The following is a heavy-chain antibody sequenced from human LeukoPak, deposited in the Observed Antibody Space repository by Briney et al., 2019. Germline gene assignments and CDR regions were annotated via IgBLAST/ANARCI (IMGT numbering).Heavy chain of an antibody. CDR2: INPSGGST. J-gene: IGHJ4*02. CDR1: GYTFTSYY. CDR3: AREFDPMDSSSWSTLSPTRIFDY. Sequence: VASVKVSCKASGYTFTSYYMHWVRQAPGQGLEWMGIINPSGGSTSYAQKFQGRVTMTRDTSTSTAYMELSSLRSEDTAVYYCAREFDPMDSSSWSTLSPTRIFDYWGQGTLVTVSS. D-gene: IGHD6-13*01. V-gene: IGHV1-46*01.